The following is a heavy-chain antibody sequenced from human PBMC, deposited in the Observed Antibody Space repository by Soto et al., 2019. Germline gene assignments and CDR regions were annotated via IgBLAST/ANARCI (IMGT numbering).Heavy chain of an antibody. CDR2: IIPIFGTA. D-gene: IGHD7-27*01. CDR1: GGTFSSYA. CDR3: ARANSPARNYYYYYGMDV. Sequence: QVQLVQSGAEVKKPGSSVKVSCKASGGTFSSYAISWVRQAPGQGLEWMGGIIPIFGTANYAQKCQGRVTITADESTSTAYMELSSLRSEDTAVYYCARANSPARNYYYYYGMDVWGQGTTVTVSS. J-gene: IGHJ6*02. V-gene: IGHV1-69*01.